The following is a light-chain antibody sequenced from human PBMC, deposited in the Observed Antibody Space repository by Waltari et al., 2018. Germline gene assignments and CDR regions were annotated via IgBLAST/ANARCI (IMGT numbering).Light chain of an antibody. CDR2: ADS. Sequence: RVTISCTGSSRNSGAADDVHWYQQLPGTAPKLLIYADSNRPAGVPDRFSCSKSGTSASLAITGLQAEDEADYYCQSSDISLSVVVFGGGTKLTVL. CDR3: QSSDISLSVVV. J-gene: IGLJ2*01. V-gene: IGLV1-40*01. CDR1: SRNSGAADD.